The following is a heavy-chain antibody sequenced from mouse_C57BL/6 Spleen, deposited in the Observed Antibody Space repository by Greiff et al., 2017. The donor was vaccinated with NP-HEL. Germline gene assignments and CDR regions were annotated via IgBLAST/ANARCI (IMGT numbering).Heavy chain of an antibody. J-gene: IGHJ4*01. CDR2: IYPSDSET. D-gene: IGHD2-5*01. CDR3: ARLDSNYGAMDY. V-gene: IGHV1-61*01. CDR1: GYTFTSYW. Sequence: QVQLQQSGAELVRPGSSVKLSCKASGYTFTSYWMDRVKQRPGQGLEWIGNIYPSDSETHYNQKITEKATLKVDKSSSTAYMHLRSLTSADSAVYYCARLDSNYGAMDYWGQGTSVTVSS.